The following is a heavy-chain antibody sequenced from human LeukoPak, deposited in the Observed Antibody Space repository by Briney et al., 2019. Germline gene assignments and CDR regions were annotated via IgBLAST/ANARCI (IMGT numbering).Heavy chain of an antibody. J-gene: IGHJ4*02. CDR3: MSDYYDSSGYFFSDY. Sequence: GGSLRLSCAASGFTFSSYEMNWVRQAPGKGLEWVSYISSSGSTIYYADSVKGRFTISRDNSKNTLYLQMNSLRAEDTAVYYCMSDYYDSSGYFFSDYWGQGTLVTVSS. D-gene: IGHD3-22*01. CDR2: ISSSGSTI. CDR1: GFTFSSYE. V-gene: IGHV3-48*03.